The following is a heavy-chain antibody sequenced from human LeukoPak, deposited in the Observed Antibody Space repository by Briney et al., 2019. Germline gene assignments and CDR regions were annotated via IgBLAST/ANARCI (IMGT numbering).Heavy chain of an antibody. CDR1: RGTIRSYA. V-gene: IGHV1-69*05. CDR3: ASHSSSSDLSYYYYMDV. Sequence: SVKVSCKASRGTIRSYAIFWVRQAPGPGLEWMGGINPILGRENYTQKFHGRVTITTDESSSTAYMELRSLRSEDAAVYYCASHSSSSDLSYYYYMDVWGKGTTVTVSS. D-gene: IGHD6-6*01. CDR2: INPILGRE. J-gene: IGHJ6*03.